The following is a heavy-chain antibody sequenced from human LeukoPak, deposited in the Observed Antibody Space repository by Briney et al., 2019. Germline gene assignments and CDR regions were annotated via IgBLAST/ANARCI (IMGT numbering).Heavy chain of an antibody. J-gene: IGHJ4*02. CDR2: MTPNSGKT. CDR1: GYIFTSYD. D-gene: IGHD3-10*01. Sequence: ASVKVSCKSSGYIFTSYDINGVRQASAQGREWMGWMTPNSGKTGYAKKFHSRVTMTRNTSISTAYMELSRLRSEDTAEYYGARERNCYRSGSYYYWGQGTLVTVSS. CDR3: ARERNCYRSGSYYY. V-gene: IGHV1-8*01.